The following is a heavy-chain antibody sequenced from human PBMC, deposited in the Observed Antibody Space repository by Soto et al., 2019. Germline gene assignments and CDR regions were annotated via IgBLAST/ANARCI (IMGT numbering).Heavy chain of an antibody. CDR1: GFTFSSYS. V-gene: IGHV3-48*02. CDR2: ISSSSSTI. J-gene: IGHJ3*02. D-gene: IGHD4-4*01. CDR3: AREQGGYSNYRPDALDI. Sequence: GESLKISCAASGFTFSSYSMNWVRQAPGKGLEWVSYISSSSSTIYYADSVKGRFTISRDNAKNSLYLQMNSLRDEDTAVYYCAREQGGYSNYRPDALDIWGQGTMVTVSS.